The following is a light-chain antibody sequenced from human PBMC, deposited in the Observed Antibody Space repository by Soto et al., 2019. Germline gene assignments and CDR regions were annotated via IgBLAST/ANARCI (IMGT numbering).Light chain of an antibody. CDR2: CSS. CDR3: QKYLSALWT. CDR1: HFIIRY. V-gene: IGKV1-27*01. J-gene: IGKJ1*01. Sequence: DIELTQNQSSLSASVGDRVSMSWRVRHFIIRYLNWDRQKPGKVPKLLVYCSSNLQSGGPSRFSGSGSGTGFTLTISSLQPEDGATYYCQKYLSALWTFCQGT.